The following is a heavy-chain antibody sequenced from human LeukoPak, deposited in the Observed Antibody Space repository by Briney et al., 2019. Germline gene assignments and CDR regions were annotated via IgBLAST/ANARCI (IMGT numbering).Heavy chain of an antibody. D-gene: IGHD2-15*01. CDR1: GFPFSSYE. CDR3: ARNVESQFYYYGMDV. J-gene: IGHJ6*02. V-gene: IGHV3-48*03. Sequence: PGGSLRLSCAASGFPFSSYEMNWVRQAPGKGLEWISDISTTASTKNYADSVKGRFTISRDNAKSSLYLQMNSLRAEDTALYYCARNVESQFYYYGMDVWGQGTTVTVSS. CDR2: ISTTASTK.